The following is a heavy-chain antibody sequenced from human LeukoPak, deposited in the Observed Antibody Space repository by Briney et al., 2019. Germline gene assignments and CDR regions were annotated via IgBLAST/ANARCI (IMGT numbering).Heavy chain of an antibody. J-gene: IGHJ6*03. V-gene: IGHV4-59*01. D-gene: IGHD3-22*01. CDR2: IYYSGST. CDR3: ARVPKTPSSGYYYYYYYMDV. Sequence: SETLSLTCTVSGGSISSYYWSWIRRPPGRGLEWIGYIYYSGSTNYNPSLKSRVTISVDTSKNQFSLKLGSVTAADTAVYYCARVPKTPSSGYYYYYYYMDVWGKGTTVTVSS. CDR1: GGSISSYY.